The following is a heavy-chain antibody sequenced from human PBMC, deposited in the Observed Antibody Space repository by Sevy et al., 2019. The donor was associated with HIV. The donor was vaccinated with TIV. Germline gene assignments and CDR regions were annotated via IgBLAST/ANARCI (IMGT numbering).Heavy chain of an antibody. CDR2: IYHSGST. CDR3: ARDAILLWFGELLNWFDP. J-gene: IGHJ5*02. D-gene: IGHD3-10*01. Sequence: SETLSLTCAVSGYSISSGYYWGWIRQPPGKGLEWIGSIYHSGSTYYNPSLKSRVTISVDTSKNQFSLKLSSVTAADTAMYYCARDAILLWFGELLNWFDPWGQGTLVTVSS. CDR1: GYSISSGYY. V-gene: IGHV4-38-2*02.